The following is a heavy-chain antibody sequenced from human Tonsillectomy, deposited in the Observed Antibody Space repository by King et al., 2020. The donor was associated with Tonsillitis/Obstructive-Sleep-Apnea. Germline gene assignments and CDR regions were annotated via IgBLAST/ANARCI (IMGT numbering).Heavy chain of an antibody. Sequence: QLQESGPGLVKPSQTLSLTCTVSGGSISSGGYYWSWIRQHPGKGLEWIGYIYYSGSTYYNPSLKSRVTISVDTSKNQFSLQLSSVTAADTAVYYCARDEILGYCSSSSCPGGMDVWGQGTTVTVSS. CDR3: ARDEILGYCSSSSCPGGMDV. D-gene: IGHD2-2*01. J-gene: IGHJ6*02. V-gene: IGHV4-31*03. CDR2: IYYSGST. CDR1: GGSISSGGYY.